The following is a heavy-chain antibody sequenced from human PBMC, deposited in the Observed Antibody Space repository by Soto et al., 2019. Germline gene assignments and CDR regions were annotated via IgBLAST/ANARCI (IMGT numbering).Heavy chain of an antibody. Sequence: GGSLRLSCAASGFTFSSYSMNWVRQAPGKGLEWVSSISSSSSYIYYADSVKGRFTISRDNAKNSLYLQMNSLRAEDTAVYYCARGGWNYGYYYYGMDVWGQGTTVTVSS. D-gene: IGHD1-7*01. CDR2: ISSSSSYI. J-gene: IGHJ6*02. V-gene: IGHV3-21*01. CDR1: GFTFSSYS. CDR3: ARGGWNYGYYYYGMDV.